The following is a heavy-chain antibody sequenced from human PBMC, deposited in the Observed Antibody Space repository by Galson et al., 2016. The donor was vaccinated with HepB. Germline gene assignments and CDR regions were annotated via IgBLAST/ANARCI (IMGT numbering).Heavy chain of an antibody. CDR2: SSASGGRT. CDR3: AKEGLYYDTSGRSARYWYFDV. D-gene: IGHD3-22*01. J-gene: IGHJ2*01. Sequence: SLRLSCAASGFPFSDYWMTWVRQAPGKGLEWVAGSSASGGRTYYADSVKGRFTISRDNSENTLYVEMNSLRAEDTAVYYCAKEGLYYDTSGRSARYWYFDVWGRGTPVSVSS. CDR1: GFPFSDYW. V-gene: IGHV3-23*01.